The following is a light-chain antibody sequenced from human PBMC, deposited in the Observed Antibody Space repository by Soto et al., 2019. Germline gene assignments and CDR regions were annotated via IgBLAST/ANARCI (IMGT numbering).Light chain of an antibody. CDR3: QSYDSSLSGYV. CDR1: SSNVGANFD. CDR2: DNN. J-gene: IGLJ1*01. Sequence: QSVLTQPPSVSGAPGQRITISCTGGSSNVGANFDVHWYQQLPGTAPKLLIYDNNNRPSGVPDRFSGSKSGTSASLAITGLQAEDEADYYCQSYDSSLSGYVFGTGTKVTVL. V-gene: IGLV1-40*01.